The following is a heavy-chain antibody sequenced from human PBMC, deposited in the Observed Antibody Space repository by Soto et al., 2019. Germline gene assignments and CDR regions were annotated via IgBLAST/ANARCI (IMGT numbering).Heavy chain of an antibody. Sequence: ASETLSLTCTVSGGSISSGDDYWTWIRQHPGKGLEWIGYIYYSGSTKHNPSLKSRITISVDTSKNQFSLKLNSVTAADTAVYYCARTKTSSTSFHVDYWGQGTQVTVSS. D-gene: IGHD2-2*01. CDR2: IYYSGST. J-gene: IGHJ4*02. V-gene: IGHV4-31*03. CDR3: ARTKTSSTSFHVDY. CDR1: GGSISSGDDY.